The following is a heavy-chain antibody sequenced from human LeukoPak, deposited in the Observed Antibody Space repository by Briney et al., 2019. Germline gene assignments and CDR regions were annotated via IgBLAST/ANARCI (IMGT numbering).Heavy chain of an antibody. CDR3: ARDRIDYYDSSGYLELFDY. J-gene: IGHJ4*02. V-gene: IGHV1-2*02. D-gene: IGHD3-22*01. Sequence: ASVKVSCKASGYTFTGYYMHWVRQAPGQGLEWMGWINPNSGGTNYAQKFQGRVTMTRDTSISTACMELSRLRSDDTAVYYCARDRIDYYDSSGYLELFDYWGQGTLVTVSS. CDR2: INPNSGGT. CDR1: GYTFTGYY.